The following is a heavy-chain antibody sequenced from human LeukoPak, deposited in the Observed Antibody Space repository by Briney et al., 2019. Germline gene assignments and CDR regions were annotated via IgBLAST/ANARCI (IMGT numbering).Heavy chain of an antibody. J-gene: IGHJ3*02. CDR1: GFIVSDNF. Sequence: PGGSLRLSCAASGFIVSDNFMSWVRQAPGKGLEWVSVIYAGGSTYYADSVKGRFTISRDNPKNTLFLQMNSLSPEDTAVYYCAKALTSGWYLDAFNIWGQGTMVTVSS. CDR2: IYAGGST. D-gene: IGHD6-19*01. V-gene: IGHV3-53*01. CDR3: AKALTSGWYLDAFNI.